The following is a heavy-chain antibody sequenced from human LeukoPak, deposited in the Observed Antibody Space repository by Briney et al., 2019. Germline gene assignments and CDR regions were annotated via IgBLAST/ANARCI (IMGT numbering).Heavy chain of an antibody. V-gene: IGHV3-7*01. Sequence: GGSLRLSCAASGFTFSSYWMSWVRQAPGKGLEWVANINQDGSEKYYVDSMKGRFTISRDNAKSSLYLQMNSLRADDTAVYYCARDRALYDSRRGYYYTEDDYWGQGTLVTVSS. CDR1: GFTFSSYW. D-gene: IGHD3-22*01. J-gene: IGHJ4*02. CDR2: INQDGSEK. CDR3: ARDRALYDSRRGYYYTEDDY.